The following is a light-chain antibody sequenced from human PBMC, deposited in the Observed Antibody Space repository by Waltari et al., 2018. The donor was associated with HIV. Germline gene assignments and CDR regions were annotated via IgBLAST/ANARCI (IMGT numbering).Light chain of an antibody. CDR3: CSYAGSRV. CDR1: RSDVGSYNL. Sequence: QSALTQPASVSGSPGQSITISCTGTRSDVGSYNLVSWYQQHPGKAPKLMIYEVSKRPSGVSNHFSGSKSGNTASLTISGLQAEDEADYYCCSYAGSRVFGGGTKLTVL. V-gene: IGLV2-23*02. J-gene: IGLJ3*02. CDR2: EVS.